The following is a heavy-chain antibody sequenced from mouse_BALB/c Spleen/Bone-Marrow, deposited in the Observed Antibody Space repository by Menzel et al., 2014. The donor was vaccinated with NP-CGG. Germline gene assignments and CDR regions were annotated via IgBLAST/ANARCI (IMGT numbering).Heavy chain of an antibody. CDR1: GFTFSSYA. J-gene: IGHJ4*01. V-gene: IGHV5-9-3*01. D-gene: IGHD1-2*01. Sequence: EVKLVESGGGLVKPGGYLKLSCAASGFTFSSYAMSWVRQSPEKRLEWVAIISSGGSYTYYPDSVQGRFTISRDNAKNPLHLRQSKHRSEDTAKYCYARQFITTAPGTMGYWGQGTSGTRSS. CDR2: ISSGGSYT. CDR3: ARQFITTAPGTMGY.